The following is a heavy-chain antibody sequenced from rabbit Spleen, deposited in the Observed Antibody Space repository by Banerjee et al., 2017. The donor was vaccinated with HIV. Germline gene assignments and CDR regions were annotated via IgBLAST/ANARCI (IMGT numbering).Heavy chain of an antibody. J-gene: IGHJ4*01. V-gene: IGHV1S40*01. D-gene: IGHD1-1*01. CDR1: GFSFSNNYY. Sequence: QSLEESGGGLVQPEGSLTLTCTASGFSFSNNYYMCWVRQAPGKGLEWIACIGIGGGSTSYGSWAKGRFTISKTSSTTVTLQMTSLTAADTATYFCVRDGSGGVDYFNLWGPGTLVTVS. CDR3: VRDGSGGVDYFNL. CDR2: IGIGGGST.